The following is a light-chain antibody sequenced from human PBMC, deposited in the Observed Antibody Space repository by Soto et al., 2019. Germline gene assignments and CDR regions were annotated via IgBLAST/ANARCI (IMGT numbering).Light chain of an antibody. CDR2: DSS. J-gene: IGKJ4*02. CDR3: QQRSSWPRT. V-gene: IGKV3-11*01. Sequence: VLSHSPATLSLSPGERPTLPCRASQTVSSFLAWYQQKPGKAPRLLIHDSSDRATGIPARFSGSGSGTDFTLTISNLEPEDFSVYFCQQRSSWPRTFGEGTKVDIK. CDR1: QTVSSF.